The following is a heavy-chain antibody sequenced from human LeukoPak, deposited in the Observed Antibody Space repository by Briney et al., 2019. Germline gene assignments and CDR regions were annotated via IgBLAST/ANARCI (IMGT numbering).Heavy chain of an antibody. D-gene: IGHD2-15*01. CDR2: ISWNSGSI. J-gene: IGHJ4*02. Sequence: AGGSLRLSCAASGFTFDDYAMHWVRQAPGKGLEWVSGISWNSGSIGYADSVKGRFTISRDNAKNSLYLQMNSLRAEDTSVYYCAEDQKLQPFHYWGQGTLVTVSS. CDR3: AEDQKLQPFHY. V-gene: IGHV3-9*01. CDR1: GFTFDDYA.